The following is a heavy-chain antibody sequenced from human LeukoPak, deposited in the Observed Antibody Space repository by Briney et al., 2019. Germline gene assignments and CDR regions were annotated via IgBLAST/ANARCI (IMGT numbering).Heavy chain of an antibody. CDR1: GGSISSGGYS. CDR2: IYHSGST. J-gene: IGHJ4*02. Sequence: SETLSLTCAVSGGSISSGGYSWSWIRQPPGKGLEWIGYIYHSGSTYYNPSLKSRVTISVDRSKNQFSLKLSSVTAADTAVYYCARASVDTAMVHFDYWGQGTLVTVSS. CDR3: ARASVDTAMVHFDY. D-gene: IGHD5-18*01. V-gene: IGHV4-30-2*01.